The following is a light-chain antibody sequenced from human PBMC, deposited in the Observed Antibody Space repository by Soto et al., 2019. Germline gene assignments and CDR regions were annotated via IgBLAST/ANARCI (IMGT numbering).Light chain of an antibody. CDR3: QQYYSSPFT. V-gene: IGKV4-1*01. Sequence: DVVMTQSPDSLAVSLGERATINCRSSQSLLYSVTNKNYLAWYQQKPGQPPKMLIYWASSRQPGIPDRFRGSGSGTDFTLTITNLQAEDVAVYYCQQYYSSPFTFGQGTKLEIK. J-gene: IGKJ2*01. CDR1: QSLLYSVTNKNY. CDR2: WAS.